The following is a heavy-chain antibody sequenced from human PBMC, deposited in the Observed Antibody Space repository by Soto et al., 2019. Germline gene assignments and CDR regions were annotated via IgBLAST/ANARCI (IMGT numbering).Heavy chain of an antibody. J-gene: IGHJ6*02. CDR2: MNPNSGNT. CDR3: ARGLRLRFLEWLYEGPYYYYGMDV. V-gene: IGHV1-8*01. D-gene: IGHD3-3*01. Sequence: ASVKVSCKASGYTFTSYDINWVRQVTGQGLEWMGWMNPNSGNTGYAQKFQGRVTMTRNTSISTAYMELSSLRSEDTAVYYCARGLRLRFLEWLYEGPYYYYGMDVWGQGTTVTVSS. CDR1: GYTFTSYD.